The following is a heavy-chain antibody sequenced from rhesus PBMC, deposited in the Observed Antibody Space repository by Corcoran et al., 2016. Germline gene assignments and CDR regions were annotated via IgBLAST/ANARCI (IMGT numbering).Heavy chain of an antibody. Sequence: EVQLVESGGGLVQPGGSLRLSCAASGFTFSSYGMSWVRQAPGKGLEWVSYISNGGGSTYYADSVKGRFTISSDDLKNTLSLQMNSLRAEDTAVYYCATTPVGIAAAGRMGNFDYWGQGVLVTVSS. CDR3: ATTPVGIAAAGRMGNFDY. D-gene: IGHD6S26*01. J-gene: IGHJ4*01. CDR1: GFTFSSYG. V-gene: IGHV3S5*01. CDR2: ISNGGGST.